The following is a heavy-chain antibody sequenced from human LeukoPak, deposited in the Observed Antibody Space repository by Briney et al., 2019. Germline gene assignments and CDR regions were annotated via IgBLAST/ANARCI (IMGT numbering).Heavy chain of an antibody. CDR2: IYYSGST. Sequence: PSETLSLTRTVSGGSISSYYWSWSWRPPGKGLEWIGYIYYSGSTNYNPSLKSRVTISVDTSKNQFSLKLSSVTAADTAVYYCARHKVAGVDYWGQGTLVTVSS. V-gene: IGHV4-59*08. D-gene: IGHD6-19*01. J-gene: IGHJ4*02. CDR3: ARHKVAGVDY. CDR1: GGSISSYY.